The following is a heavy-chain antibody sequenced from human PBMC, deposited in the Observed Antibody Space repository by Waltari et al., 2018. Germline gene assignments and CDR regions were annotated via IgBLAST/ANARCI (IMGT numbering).Heavy chain of an antibody. D-gene: IGHD2-15*01. CDR1: GGSISSYY. CDR3: AGGDPARSAPYAFDI. J-gene: IGHJ3*02. CDR2: IYYSGST. V-gene: IGHV4-59*01. Sequence: QVQLQESGPGLVKPSETLSLTCPVSGGSISSYYWSWIRQPPGKGLEWIGYIYYSGSTNHNPSLKSRVTISVDTSKNQCSLKLSSVTAADTAVYYCAGGDPARSAPYAFDIWGQGTMVTVSS.